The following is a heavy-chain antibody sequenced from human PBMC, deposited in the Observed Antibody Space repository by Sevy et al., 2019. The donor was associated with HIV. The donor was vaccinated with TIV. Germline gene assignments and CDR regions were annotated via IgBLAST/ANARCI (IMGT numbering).Heavy chain of an antibody. CDR3: ARGKSGYGYALNY. V-gene: IGHV3-66*01. CDR2: INSDDTT. J-gene: IGHJ4*02. D-gene: IGHD5-18*01. CDR1: GFTVNSNY. Sequence: GGSLRLSCAASGFTVNSNYMTWVRQAPGKGLEGVSVINSDDTTYHADSVKDRFTISRDNFKNTLYLHMISRRAEDTSVYYCARGKSGYGYALNYWGQGTLVTVSS.